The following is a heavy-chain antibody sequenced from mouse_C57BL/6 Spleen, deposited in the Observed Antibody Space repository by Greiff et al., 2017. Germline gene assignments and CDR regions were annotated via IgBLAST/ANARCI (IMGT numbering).Heavy chain of an antibody. Sequence: ESGPGLVKPSQSLSLTCSVTGYSITSGYYWNWIRQFPGNKLEWMGYISYDGSNNYNPSLKNRISITRDTSKNQFFLKLNSVTTEDTATYYCARGGGYDDGYAMDYWGQGTSVTVSS. D-gene: IGHD2-2*01. J-gene: IGHJ4*01. V-gene: IGHV3-6*01. CDR3: ARGGGYDDGYAMDY. CDR1: GYSITSGYY. CDR2: ISYDGSN.